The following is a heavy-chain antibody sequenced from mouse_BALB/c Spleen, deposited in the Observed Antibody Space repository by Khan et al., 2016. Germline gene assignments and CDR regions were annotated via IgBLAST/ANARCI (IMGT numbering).Heavy chain of an antibody. CDR1: GFDFSRYW. CDR3: ARPGYYGYLAY. Sequence: EVKLLESGGGLVQPGGSLKLSCAASGFDFSRYWMSWVRQAPGKGLEWIGEINPDSSTINYTPSIKDKLIISRDNAKNTLYLQMSKVSSEDTALYYCARPGYYGYLAYWGQGTLVTVSA. V-gene: IGHV4-1*02. D-gene: IGHD1-2*01. J-gene: IGHJ3*01. CDR2: INPDSSTI.